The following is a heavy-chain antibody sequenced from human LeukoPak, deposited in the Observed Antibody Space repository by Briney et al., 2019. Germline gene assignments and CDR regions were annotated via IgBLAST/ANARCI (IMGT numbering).Heavy chain of an antibody. Sequence: SETLSLTCTVSGGSISSYYWSWIRQPPGKGLEWIGYIYYSGSTNYNPSLKSRVTISVDTSKNKFSLKLSSVTAADTAVYYCARGRSYDYGDYGHNWFDPWGQGTLVTVSS. J-gene: IGHJ5*02. CDR1: GGSISSYY. V-gene: IGHV4-59*01. CDR2: IYYSGST. D-gene: IGHD4-17*01. CDR3: ARGRSYDYGDYGHNWFDP.